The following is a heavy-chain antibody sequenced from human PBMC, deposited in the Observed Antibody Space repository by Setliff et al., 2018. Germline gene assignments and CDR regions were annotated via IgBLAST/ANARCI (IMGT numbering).Heavy chain of an antibody. CDR2: IIPSTGNT. J-gene: IGHJ4*02. CDR3: VRERRGGHFDY. CDR1: GYTFTSYY. V-gene: IGHV1-46*01. Sequence: KVSCKASGYTFTSYYMHWVRQAPGQGLEWMTMIIPSTGNTNYAQKFQGRVTMTADTSTNTVYMDLSSLGSEDTAVYYCVRERRGGHFDYWGQGTLVTVS.